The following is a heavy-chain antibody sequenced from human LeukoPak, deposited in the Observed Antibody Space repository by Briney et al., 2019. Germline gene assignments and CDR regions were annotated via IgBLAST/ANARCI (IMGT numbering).Heavy chain of an antibody. J-gene: IGHJ6*02. CDR3: AILRDYYYYGMDV. CDR1: GYTFTSYG. CDR2: MNPNSGNT. Sequence: ASVKVFCKASGYTFTSYGISWVRQAPGQGLEWMGWMNPNSGNTGYAQKFQGRVTMTRNTSISTAYMELSSLRSEDTAVYYCAILRDYYYYGMDVWGQGTTVTVSS. V-gene: IGHV1-8*02.